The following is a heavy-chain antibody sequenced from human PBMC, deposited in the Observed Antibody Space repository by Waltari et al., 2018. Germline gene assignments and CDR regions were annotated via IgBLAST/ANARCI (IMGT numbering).Heavy chain of an antibody. CDR2: TYIAGTT. CDR3: ATSNFYPPFDF. V-gene: IGHV4-61*02. Sequence: VQLQESGPGMVKPSETLSLTCSVSGGSITSSNYYWNWIRHPAEKGLQWIGRTYIAGTTTYNPSHESRVTISMDTSQNHFSLRLNSVTAADTAVYYCATSNFYPPFDFWGQGALVIVSS. CDR1: GGSITSSNYY. J-gene: IGHJ4*02. D-gene: IGHD3-3*01.